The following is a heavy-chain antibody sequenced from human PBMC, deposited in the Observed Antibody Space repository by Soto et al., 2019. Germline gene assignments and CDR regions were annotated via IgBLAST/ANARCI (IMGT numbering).Heavy chain of an antibody. CDR3: SRDFCPFLPSLALAIYYYQYYGMDV. V-gene: IGHV3-66*01. J-gene: IGHJ6*02. CDR1: GFIVNNIF. Sequence: GGSLRLSCAASGFIVNNIFMTWVRQAPGKGLEWLSTISSDDNTYYADSVKGRFTISRDSPKNTLYLHMNSLRAEDTAVYHCSRDFCPFLPSLALAIYYYQYYGMDVWSQGTTVIVSS. D-gene: IGHD2-2*02. CDR2: ISSDDNT.